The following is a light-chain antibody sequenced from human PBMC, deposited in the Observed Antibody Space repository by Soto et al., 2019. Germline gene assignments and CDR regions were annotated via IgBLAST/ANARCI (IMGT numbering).Light chain of an antibody. Sequence: IQLTQSPSSLSASVGDRVTITCRASQGIRSALGWYQQKRGKAPKLLIYKASTLKSGVPSRFSGSGSGTEFTLTISSLQPDDFATYDCQHYNSYSEAFGQGTKVDI. CDR2: KAS. J-gene: IGKJ1*01. V-gene: IGKV1-5*03. CDR3: QHYNSYSEA. CDR1: QGIRSA.